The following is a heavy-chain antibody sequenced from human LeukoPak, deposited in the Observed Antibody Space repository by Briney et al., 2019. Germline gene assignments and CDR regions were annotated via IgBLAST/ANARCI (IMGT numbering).Heavy chain of an antibody. D-gene: IGHD2-15*01. V-gene: IGHV3-11*04. CDR1: GFTFSYFY. CDR3: ARSVVAATETFDY. Sequence: GGSLRLSCAASGFTFSYFYMSWIRQAPGKGLEWVSYISSSGSTIFYADSVKGRFTVSRDNAKNSLYLQMNSLRAEDTAVYYCARSVVAATETFDYWGQGTLVTVSS. CDR2: ISSSGSTI. J-gene: IGHJ4*02.